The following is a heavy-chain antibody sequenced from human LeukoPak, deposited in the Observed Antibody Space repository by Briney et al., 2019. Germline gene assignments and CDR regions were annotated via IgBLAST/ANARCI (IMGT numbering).Heavy chain of an antibody. CDR3: ARDASYCGGDCYPSYWFDP. J-gene: IGHJ5*02. Sequence: SETLSLTCAVYGGSFSGYYWSWIRQPPGKGLEWIGYIYYSGSTNYNPSLKSRVTISVDTSKNQFSLKLSSVTAADTAVYYCARDASYCGGDCYPSYWFDPWGQGTLVTVSS. CDR1: GGSFSGYY. V-gene: IGHV4-59*01. D-gene: IGHD2-21*02. CDR2: IYYSGST.